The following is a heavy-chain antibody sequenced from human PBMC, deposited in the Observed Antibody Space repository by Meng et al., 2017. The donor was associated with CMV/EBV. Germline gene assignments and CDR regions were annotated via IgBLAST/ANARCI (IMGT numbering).Heavy chain of an antibody. J-gene: IGHJ4*02. CDR3: ARDRYYGDYGDY. D-gene: IGHD4-17*01. CDR2: IKQDGSEK. Sequence: VQLVESGGGLVQPVGSLSLSCAASGFTFSSYWMSWVRQAPGKGLEWVANIKQDGSEKYYVDSVKGRFTISRDNAKNSLYLQMNSLRAEDTAVYYCARDRYYGDYGDYWGQGTLVTVPS. CDR1: GFTFSSYW. V-gene: IGHV3-7*04.